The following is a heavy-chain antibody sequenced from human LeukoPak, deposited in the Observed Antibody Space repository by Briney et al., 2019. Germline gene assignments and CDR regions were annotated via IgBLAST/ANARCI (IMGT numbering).Heavy chain of an antibody. CDR3: ATLTGGDDAFDI. CDR1: GYSISSGYY. Sequence: EASETLSLTCTVSGYSISSGYYWGWIRQPPGKGLEWIGSIYHSGSTYYNPSLKSRVTISVDTSKNQFSLKLSSVTAADTAVYYCATLTGGDDAFDIWAKGQWSPSLQ. J-gene: IGHJ3*02. D-gene: IGHD4-23*01. V-gene: IGHV4-38-2*02. CDR2: IYHSGST.